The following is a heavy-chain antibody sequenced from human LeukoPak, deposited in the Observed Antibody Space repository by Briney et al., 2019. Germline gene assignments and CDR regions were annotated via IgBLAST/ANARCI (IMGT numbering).Heavy chain of an antibody. CDR3: ATDFYDST. CDR1: GFTFSDAC. V-gene: IGHV3-15*07. CDR2: IRSNSDGGTI. J-gene: IGHJ5*02. D-gene: IGHD3-22*01. Sequence: GGSLRLSCATSGFTFSDACMNWVRQAPGKGLEWVGRIRSNSDGGTIDYAAPVKGRFTLSRDDSKTTLYLQMNSLQTEDTAVYYCATDFYDSTWGQGTLVTVSS.